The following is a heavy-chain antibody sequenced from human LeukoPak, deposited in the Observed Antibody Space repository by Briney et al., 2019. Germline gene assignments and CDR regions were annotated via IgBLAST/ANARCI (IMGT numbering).Heavy chain of an antibody. V-gene: IGHV3-7*04. Sequence: PGGSLRLSCAASGFTFSLYWMSWVRQAPGKGLEWVANINQDGSVKYYVDSLRGRSTISRDNTKNSLYLQVNSLRAEDTAVYYCARVRSTFDIWGQGTMVTVSS. CDR2: INQDGSVK. CDR1: GFTFSLYW. J-gene: IGHJ3*02. CDR3: ARVRSTFDI.